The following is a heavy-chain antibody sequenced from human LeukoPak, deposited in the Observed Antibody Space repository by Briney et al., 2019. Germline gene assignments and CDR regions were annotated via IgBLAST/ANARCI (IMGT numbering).Heavy chain of an antibody. CDR3: AKIKSGFGELSFGAFDI. CDR1: GFTFSSYT. D-gene: IGHD3-10*01. Sequence: GGSLRLSCAASGFTFSSYTMSWVRQAPGKGLEWVSAISGSGGSTYYADSVKGRFTISRDNSKNTLYLQVNSLRAEDTAVCYCAKIKSGFGELSFGAFDIWGQGTMVTVSS. J-gene: IGHJ3*02. CDR2: ISGSGGST. V-gene: IGHV3-23*01.